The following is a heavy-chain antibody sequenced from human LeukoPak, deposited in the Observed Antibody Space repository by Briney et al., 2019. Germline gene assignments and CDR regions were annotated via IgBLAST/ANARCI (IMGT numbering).Heavy chain of an antibody. CDR3: AREFTMVRGAPGY. J-gene: IGHJ4*02. Sequence: ASVKVSCKASGYTFTSYDINWVRQATGQGLEWMGWMNPNSGNTGYAQKFQGRVTMTRNTSISTAYMELSSLRSEDTAVYYCAREFTMVRGAPGYWGQGTLVTVSS. V-gene: IGHV1-8*01. CDR1: GYTFTSYD. CDR2: MNPNSGNT. D-gene: IGHD3-10*01.